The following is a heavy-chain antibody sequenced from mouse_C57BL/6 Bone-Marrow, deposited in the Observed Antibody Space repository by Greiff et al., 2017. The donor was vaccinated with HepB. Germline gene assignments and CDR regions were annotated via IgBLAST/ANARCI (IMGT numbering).Heavy chain of an antibody. CDR2: INPNSGST. Sequence: VQLQQSGAELVKPGASVKLSCKASGYTFTSYWMHWVKQRPGQGLEWIGMINPNSGSTNYNEKFKSKATLTVDKSSSTAYMQLSSLTSEDSAVYYCAKRTFFDYWGQGTTLTVSS. CDR3: AKRTFFDY. J-gene: IGHJ2*01. V-gene: IGHV1-64*01. CDR1: GYTFTSYW.